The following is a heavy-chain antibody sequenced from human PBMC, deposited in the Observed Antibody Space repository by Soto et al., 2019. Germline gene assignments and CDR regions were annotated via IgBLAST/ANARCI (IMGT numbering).Heavy chain of an antibody. Sequence: PSETLSLTCAVSGYSISSSNWWGWIRQPPGKGLEWIGYIYYSGSTNYNPSLKSRVTMSVDTSKNHFSLKLNSVTAADTAVYYCARGFAIGWYTYYFALWGRGPLVPVSS. CDR3: ARGFAIGWYTYYFAL. V-gene: IGHV4-28*03. D-gene: IGHD6-19*01. J-gene: IGHJ4*02. CDR2: IYYSGST. CDR1: GYSISSSNW.